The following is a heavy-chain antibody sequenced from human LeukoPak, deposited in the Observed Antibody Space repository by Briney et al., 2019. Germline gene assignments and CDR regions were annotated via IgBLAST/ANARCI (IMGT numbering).Heavy chain of an antibody. V-gene: IGHV1-46*01. J-gene: IGHJ4*02. Sequence: ASVKVSCKASGYTFTSYGISWVRQAPGQGVEWMGVINPSGGSTSYAQKFQGRVTMTRDMSTSTVYMELSSLRSEDTAVYYCARGAGSGIAVADYWGQGTLVTVSS. CDR3: ARGAGSGIAVADY. CDR1: GYTFTSYG. D-gene: IGHD6-19*01. CDR2: INPSGGST.